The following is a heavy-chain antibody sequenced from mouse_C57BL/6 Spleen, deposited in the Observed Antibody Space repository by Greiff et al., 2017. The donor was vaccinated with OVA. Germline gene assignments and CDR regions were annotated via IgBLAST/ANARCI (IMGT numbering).Heavy chain of an antibody. CDR2: ISSGGSYT. CDR3: ARHVSYFDY. Sequence: EVMLVESGGDLVKPGGSLKLSCAASGFTFSSYGMSWVRQTPDKRLEWVATISSGGSYTYYPDSVKGRFTISRDNAKNTLYLQMSSLKSEDTAMYYCARHVSYFDYWGQGTTLTVSS. V-gene: IGHV5-6*02. J-gene: IGHJ2*01. CDR1: GFTFSSYG.